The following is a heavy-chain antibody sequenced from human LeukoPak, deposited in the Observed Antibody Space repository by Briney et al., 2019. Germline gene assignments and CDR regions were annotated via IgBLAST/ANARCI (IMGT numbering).Heavy chain of an antibody. CDR2: ISYDGSNK. J-gene: IGHJ3*02. D-gene: IGHD4-17*01. CDR3: ASPSNNDYVLDVAFDI. CDR1: RFTFRNYA. V-gene: IGHV3-30-3*01. Sequence: GGSLRLSCVGSRFTFRNYAMHWVRQAPGKGLEWVAVISYDGSNKYYADSVKGRFTISRDNSKNTLYLQMNSLRAEDTAVYYCASPSNNDYVLDVAFDIWGQGTMVTVSS.